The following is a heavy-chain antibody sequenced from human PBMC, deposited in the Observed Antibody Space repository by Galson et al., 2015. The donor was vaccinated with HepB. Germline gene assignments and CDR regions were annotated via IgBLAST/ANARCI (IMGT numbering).Heavy chain of an antibody. CDR1: GFTFTTYS. D-gene: IGHD2-2*01. CDR3: VRDGRYQRATGAMDV. J-gene: IGHJ6*02. Sequence: SLRLSCAVSGFTFTTYSMNWVRLAPGKGLEWVSYISSSSSTIYYADSVKGRFTISRDNAKNSLYLQMSSLRAEDTAVYYCVRDGRYQRATGAMDVWGQGTTVTVSS. CDR2: ISSSSSTI. V-gene: IGHV3-48*01.